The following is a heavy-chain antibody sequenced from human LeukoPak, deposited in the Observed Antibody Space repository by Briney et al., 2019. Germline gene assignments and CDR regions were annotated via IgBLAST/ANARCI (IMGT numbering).Heavy chain of an antibody. J-gene: IGHJ5*02. V-gene: IGHV4-39*02. D-gene: IGHD6-13*01. CDR1: GGSISSGSYY. Sequence: PSETLSLTCTVSGGSISSGSYYWGWIRQPPGEGLEWIGSIYYSGSTYYNPSLKSRVTISVDTCKNQFSLKLTSVTAADTAVYYCAIETAKYTSSLDWFDPWGQGTLVTVSS. CDR2: IYYSGST. CDR3: AIETAKYTSSLDWFDP.